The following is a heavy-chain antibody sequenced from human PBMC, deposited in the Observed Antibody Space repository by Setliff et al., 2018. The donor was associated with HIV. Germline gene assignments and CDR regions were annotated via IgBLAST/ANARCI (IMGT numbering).Heavy chain of an antibody. CDR3: ARMDIPGTWRWFDP. D-gene: IGHD1-7*01. J-gene: IGHJ5*02. Sequence: PSETLSLTCTVSGGSISSGSYYWSWIRQPAGKGLEWIGRIYTSGSTNYNPSLKSRVTISVDTSKNQFSLKLNSWTAADTAIYYCARMDIPGTWRWFDPWGLGTLVTVSS. CDR1: GGSISSGSYY. V-gene: IGHV4-61*02. CDR2: IYTSGST.